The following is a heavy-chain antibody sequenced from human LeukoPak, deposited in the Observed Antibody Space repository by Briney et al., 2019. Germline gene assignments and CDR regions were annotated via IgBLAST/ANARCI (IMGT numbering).Heavy chain of an antibody. J-gene: IGHJ4*02. D-gene: IGHD1-26*01. CDR2: ISGSGDST. V-gene: IGHV3-23*01. Sequence: GGSLRLSCAASGFTFSNYAMSWVRQAPGKGLEWVSDISGSGDSTNYADSVKGRFTISGDNSKNTLYLQMNSLRAEDTAIYYCAKSRGSYWVPEFDYWGQGTLVTVSS. CDR1: GFTFSNYA. CDR3: AKSRGSYWVPEFDY.